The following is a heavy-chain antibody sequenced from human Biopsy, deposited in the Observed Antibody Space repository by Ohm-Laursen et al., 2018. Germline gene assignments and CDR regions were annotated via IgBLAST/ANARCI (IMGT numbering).Heavy chain of an antibody. CDR1: GGSLSGYF. CDR2: NQNSGST. D-gene: IGHD1-26*01. V-gene: IGHV4-59*12. J-gene: IGHJ3*02. CDR3: ARGTGRYYVYGAFDI. Sequence: GTLSLTCAVSGGSLSGYFWSWIRQPPGKGLEWIGHNQNSGSTNYNPSLKSRVTMSVDTSKNQFSLNLRSVTAADTAVYYCARGTGRYYVYGAFDIWGQGTVVTVSS.